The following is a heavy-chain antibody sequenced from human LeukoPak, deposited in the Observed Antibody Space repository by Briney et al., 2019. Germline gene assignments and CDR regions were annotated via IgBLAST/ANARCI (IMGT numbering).Heavy chain of an antibody. CDR2: IWYDGSNK. J-gene: IGHJ6*02. Sequence: GGSLRLSCAASGFTFSSYSMHWVRQAPGKGLEWVAVIWYDGSNKYYADSVKGRFTISRDNSKNTLYLQMNSLRAEDTAVYYCARDLRVTGTMVDYYYGMDVWGQGTTVTVSS. CDR3: ARDLRVTGTMVDYYYGMDV. D-gene: IGHD1-7*01. V-gene: IGHV3-33*01. CDR1: GFTFSSYS.